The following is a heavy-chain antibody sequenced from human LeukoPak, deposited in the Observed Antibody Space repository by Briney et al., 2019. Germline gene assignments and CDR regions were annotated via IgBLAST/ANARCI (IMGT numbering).Heavy chain of an antibody. J-gene: IGHJ5*02. CDR3: ARGITLDP. CDR2: INSDGSST. V-gene: IGHV3-74*01. D-gene: IGHD3-10*01. Sequence: GASVKVSCKASGYTFTGYWMHWVRQAPGKGLVWVSRINSDGSSTSYADSVKGRFTISRDNAKNTLYLQMNSLRAEDTAVYYCARGITLDPWGQGTLVTVSS. CDR1: GYTFTGYW.